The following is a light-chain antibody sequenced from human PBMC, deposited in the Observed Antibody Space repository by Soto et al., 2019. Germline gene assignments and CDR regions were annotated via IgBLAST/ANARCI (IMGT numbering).Light chain of an antibody. J-gene: IGLJ3*02. V-gene: IGLV1-47*01. Sequence: QPVLTQPPSASGTPGQRVTISCSGSSSNIGSNYVYWYQQLPGTAPKLLIYRINQRPSGVPDRFSGSKSGTSASLAISGLRSEDEADYYCAAWDDSLSGPVFGGGTKLTVL. CDR2: RIN. CDR1: SSNIGSNY. CDR3: AAWDDSLSGPV.